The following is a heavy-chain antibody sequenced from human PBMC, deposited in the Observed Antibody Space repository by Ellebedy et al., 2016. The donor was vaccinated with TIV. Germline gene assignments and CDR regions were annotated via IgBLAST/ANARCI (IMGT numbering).Heavy chain of an antibody. CDR1: GASVSSGSYF. J-gene: IGHJ4*02. CDR3: GSNNRN. CDR2: IYHSGST. V-gene: IGHV4-61*01. Sequence: GSLRLSCIVSGASVSSGSYFWSWIRQPPGKGLEWIGYIYHSGSTNYNPSLKSRVTLSLDTSKSQFSLKMNSVTAADTAMYFCGSNNRNWGQGTLVTVSS. D-gene: IGHD1-14*01.